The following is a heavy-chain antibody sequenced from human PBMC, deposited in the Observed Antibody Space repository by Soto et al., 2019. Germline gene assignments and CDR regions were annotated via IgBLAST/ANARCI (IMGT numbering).Heavy chain of an antibody. D-gene: IGHD2-2*02. V-gene: IGHV3-23*01. J-gene: IGHJ4*02. CDR1: GFTFSSYA. CDR3: AKGRSGSSTSCYNY. Sequence: PGGSLRLSCAVSGFTFSSYAMGWVRQAPGKGLEWVSGISDSGGNTYYADSVKGRFTISRDNSKNTLYLQLNSLSPEDTAVYYCAKGRSGSSTSCYNYWGQGTLVTVSS. CDR2: ISDSGGNT.